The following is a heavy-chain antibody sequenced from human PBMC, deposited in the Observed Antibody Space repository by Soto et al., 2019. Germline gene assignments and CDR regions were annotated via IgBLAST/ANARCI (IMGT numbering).Heavy chain of an antibody. CDR1: GYTFTGYY. Sequence: ASVKVSCKTSGYTFTGYYMHLVRQAPGQGLEWMGWINPNSGGTKYAQKFQGWVTMTRDTSISTVYMELSRLKSDDTAVYYCASEGRYNDFDYWGQGTLVTVS. CDR3: ASEGRYNDFDY. V-gene: IGHV1-2*04. D-gene: IGHD1-1*01. CDR2: INPNSGGT. J-gene: IGHJ4*02.